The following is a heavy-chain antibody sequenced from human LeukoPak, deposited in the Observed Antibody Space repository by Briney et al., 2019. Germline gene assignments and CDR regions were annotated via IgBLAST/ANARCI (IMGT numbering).Heavy chain of an antibody. J-gene: IGHJ3*02. CDR1: GLTFSSYE. CDR2: ISSSGSSI. V-gene: IGHV3-48*03. CDR3: ARDSHKFDSSGYCPDAFDI. Sequence: GGSLRLSCAASGLTFSSYEMNWVRQAPGKGLEWVSYISSSGSSIYYADSVKGRFTISRDNAKKSLYLQMHSLRAEDTAVYYCARDSHKFDSSGYCPDAFDIWGQGTMVTVSS. D-gene: IGHD3-22*01.